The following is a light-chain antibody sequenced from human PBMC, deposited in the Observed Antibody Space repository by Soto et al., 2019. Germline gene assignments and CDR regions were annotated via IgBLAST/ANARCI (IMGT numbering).Light chain of an antibody. CDR1: SSDFGGYNY. V-gene: IGLV2-11*01. J-gene: IGLJ1*01. CDR3: CSYAGTYTLYV. Sequence: QSVLTQPRSVSGSPGQSVTISCTGTSSDFGGYNYVSWYQQHPGKVPKLMIYDVSKRPSGVPDRFSGSKSGNTASLTISGLQAEDEADYYCCSYAGTYTLYVFGTGTKVTLL. CDR2: DVS.